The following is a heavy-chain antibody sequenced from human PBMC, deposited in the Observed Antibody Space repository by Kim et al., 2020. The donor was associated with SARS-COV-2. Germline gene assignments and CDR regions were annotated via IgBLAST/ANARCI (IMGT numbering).Heavy chain of an antibody. CDR1: GFTFGDYA. Sequence: GGSLRLSCAASGFTFGDYAMHWVRQAPGKGLEWVSGISWNGGSIGYADSVKGRFTISRDNAKNSLYLQMNSLRAEDTALYYCARAAFRRNYYYYGMDVWGQGTTVTVSS. CDR3: ARAAFRRNYYYYGMDV. D-gene: IGHD2-21*01. V-gene: IGHV3-9*01. CDR2: ISWNGGSI. J-gene: IGHJ6*02.